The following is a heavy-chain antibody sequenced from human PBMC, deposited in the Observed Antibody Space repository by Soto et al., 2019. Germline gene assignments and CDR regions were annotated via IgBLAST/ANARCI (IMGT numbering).Heavy chain of an antibody. D-gene: IGHD5-18*01. CDR1: GFTFSSYA. CDR3: ANMDVDTAMGREPLH. J-gene: IGHJ4*02. CDR2: ISGSGGST. Sequence: VGPLRLSCAAAGFTFSSYAMSCVRQAPGKGLEWVSAISGSGGSTYYADSVKGRFTIPRDNSKNTLYLQMNSLRAEDTAVHYCANMDVDTAMGREPLHWGQGTLVTVSS. V-gene: IGHV3-23*01.